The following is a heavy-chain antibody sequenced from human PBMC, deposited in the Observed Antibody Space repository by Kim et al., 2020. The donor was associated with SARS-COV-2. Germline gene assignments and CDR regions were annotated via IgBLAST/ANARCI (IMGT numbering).Heavy chain of an antibody. CDR3: ARGRGDSIGYCPLSN. CDR1: GGSISSYS. V-gene: IGHV4-59*01. Sequence: SETLSLTCTVSGGSISSYSYSWIRQPPGKGLEWIAYISYSGSTNYNPSLKSRVTISVDTSKNQFSLKLSSVTAADTAVYYCARGRGDSIGYCPLSNWGQG. D-gene: IGHD3-22*01. CDR2: ISYSGST. J-gene: IGHJ1*01.